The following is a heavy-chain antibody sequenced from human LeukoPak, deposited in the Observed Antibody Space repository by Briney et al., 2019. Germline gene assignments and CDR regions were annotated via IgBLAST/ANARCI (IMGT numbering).Heavy chain of an antibody. V-gene: IGHV3-23*01. D-gene: IGHD6-13*01. CDR3: ARVIRAAPGKGYFDY. CDR1: GFIFSTYA. J-gene: IGHJ4*02. Sequence: GGSLRLSCATSGFIFSTYALSWVRQAPGKGLEWASSISGSGGSTYHADSVKGRFTISRDSSKNTLYLQMNSLRAEDTAIYYCARVIRAAPGKGYFDYWGQGTLVTVST. CDR2: ISGSGGST.